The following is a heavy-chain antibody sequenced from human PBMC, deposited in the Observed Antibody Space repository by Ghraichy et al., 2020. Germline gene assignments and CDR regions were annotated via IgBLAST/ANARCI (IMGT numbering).Heavy chain of an antibody. Sequence: GGSLRLSCAASGFTFSSYWMSWVRQAPGKGLEWVANIKQDGSEKYYVDSVKGRFTISRDNAKNSLYLQMNSLRAEDTAVYYCARGDSGSSYSNYFYFYDRDVWGNGTSVTVSS. CDR1: GFTFSSYW. V-gene: IGHV3-7*03. CDR2: IKQDGSEK. J-gene: IGHJ6*03. CDR3: ARGDSGSSYSNYFYFYDRDV. D-gene: IGHD1-26*01.